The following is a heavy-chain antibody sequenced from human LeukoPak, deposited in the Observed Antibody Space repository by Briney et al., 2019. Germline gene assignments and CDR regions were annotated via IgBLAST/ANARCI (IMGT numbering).Heavy chain of an antibody. J-gene: IGHJ5*02. CDR3: ARVKGIRYFDWLFPYSNWFDP. CDR1: GFTFSNYG. CDR2: IRYDGSNK. V-gene: IGHV3-30*02. Sequence: GGSLRLSCAASGFTFSNYGMNWVRQGPGKGLEWVSFIRYDGSNKYYADSVKGRFTISRDNSKNTLYLQMHSLRAEDTAVYYCARVKGIRYFDWLFPYSNWFDPWGQGTLVTVSS. D-gene: IGHD3-9*01.